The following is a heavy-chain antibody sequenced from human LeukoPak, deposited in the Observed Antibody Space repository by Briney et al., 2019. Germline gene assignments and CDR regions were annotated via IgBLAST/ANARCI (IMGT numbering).Heavy chain of an antibody. CDR1: GGSISSGGYS. D-gene: IGHD6-13*01. V-gene: IGHV4-30-2*01. Sequence: SETLSLTCAVSGGSISSGGYSWSWIRQPPGKGLEWIGYIYHSGSTYYNPSLKSRVTISVDRSKNQFSLKLSSVTAADTAVYYCARGRARIAAASLWFDPWGQGTLVTVSS. CDR3: ARGRARIAAASLWFDP. CDR2: IYHSGST. J-gene: IGHJ5*02.